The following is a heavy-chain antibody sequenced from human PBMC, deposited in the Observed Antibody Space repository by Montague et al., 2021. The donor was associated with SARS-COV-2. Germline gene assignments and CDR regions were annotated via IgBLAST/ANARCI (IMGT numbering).Heavy chain of an antibody. CDR1: GFTFSSYS. D-gene: IGHD3-10*01. CDR2: ISRSSSYI. CDR3: ARGIRITMVRGVTIDY. Sequence: SLRLSCAASGFTFSSYSMNWVRQAPGKGLEWVSSISRSSSYIYYADSVKGRFTISRDNSKNSLYLQMNSLRAEDTAVYYCARGIRITMVRGVTIDYWGQGTLVTVSS. J-gene: IGHJ4*02. V-gene: IGHV3-21*04.